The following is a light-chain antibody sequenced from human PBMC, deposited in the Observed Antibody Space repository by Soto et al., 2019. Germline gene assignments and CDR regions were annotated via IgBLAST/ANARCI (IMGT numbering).Light chain of an antibody. V-gene: IGKV1-39*01. Sequence: DIQMPQSPSSLSASVGDRVTITCRASQSISSYLNWYQQKPGKAPKLLIYAASSLQIGVPSRFSGGGSGTNFTLTFSSLQPEGFATYYCQQSYSTPRTFGQETMVEVK. CDR2: AAS. CDR1: QSISSY. J-gene: IGKJ1*01. CDR3: QQSYSTPRT.